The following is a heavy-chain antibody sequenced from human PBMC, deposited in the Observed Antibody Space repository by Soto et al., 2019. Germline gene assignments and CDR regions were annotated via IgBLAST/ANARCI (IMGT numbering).Heavy chain of an antibody. V-gene: IGHV4-59*08. Sequence: TSETLSLTCTVSGGSITSSYWWSWVRQPPGKGLEWIGYIYYSGSTNYNPSLKSRVTISVDTSKNQFSLKLSSVTAADTAVYYCARLYGLDAFDIWGQGTMVTVSS. CDR2: IYYSGST. D-gene: IGHD3-16*02. J-gene: IGHJ3*02. CDR3: ARLYGLDAFDI. CDR1: GGSITSSYW.